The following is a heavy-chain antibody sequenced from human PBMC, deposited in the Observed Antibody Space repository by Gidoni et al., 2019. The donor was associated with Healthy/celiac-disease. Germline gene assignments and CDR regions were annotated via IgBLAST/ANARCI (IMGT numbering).Heavy chain of an antibody. J-gene: IGHJ6*02. D-gene: IGHD6-13*01. CDR3: ESSLISKRAAAGMRTRGDYYDYGMDV. Sequence: QLQLHESGPGLVKPSETLSLTCTVSGGSISSSIYYWGWIRQPPGKGLEWIGSIYYSGSTYYNQSLKSRVTISVDTSKNQFSLKLSSVTDADTAVYYCESSLISKRAAAGMRTRGDYYDYGMDVWGQGTTVTVSS. CDR2: IYYSGST. CDR1: GGSISSSIYY. V-gene: IGHV4-39*01.